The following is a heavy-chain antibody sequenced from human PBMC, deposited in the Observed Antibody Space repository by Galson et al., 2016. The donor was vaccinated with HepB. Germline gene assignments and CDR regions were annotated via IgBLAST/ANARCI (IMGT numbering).Heavy chain of an antibody. J-gene: IGHJ3*02. V-gene: IGHV3-30*03. CDR1: GFTFSNYG. D-gene: IGHD2-15*01. CDR2: MSHDGSHI. CDR3: ARGTFCSGDSCYSPAFDI. Sequence: SLRLSCAASGFTFSNYGMHWIRQAPGKGLEWVAVMSHDGSHIFYVDSVKGRFSISRDNSKNTLYLQMNSLRDEDTAVYYCARGTFCSGDSCYSPAFDIWGQGTMVTVSS.